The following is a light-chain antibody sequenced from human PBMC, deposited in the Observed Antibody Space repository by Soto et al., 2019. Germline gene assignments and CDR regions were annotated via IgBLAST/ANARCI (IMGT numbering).Light chain of an antibody. Sequence: QSVLTQPASVSGSPGQSITISCTGTGSDVGGYDYVSWYQHHPGKAPKVMIYEVTNRPSGVSNRFSGPKSGNTASLTISGLLDEDEADYYCSSYTSSSTYVFGTGTKVTVL. V-gene: IGLV2-14*01. CDR3: SSYTSSSTYV. CDR2: EVT. CDR1: GSDVGGYDY. J-gene: IGLJ1*01.